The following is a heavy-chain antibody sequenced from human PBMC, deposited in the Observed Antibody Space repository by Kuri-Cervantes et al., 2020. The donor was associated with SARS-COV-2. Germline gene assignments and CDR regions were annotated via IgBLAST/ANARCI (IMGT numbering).Heavy chain of an antibody. CDR2: INSDGSST. CDR1: GFTFSSYW. Sequence: GESLKISCAASGFTFSSYWMHWVRQAPGKGLVWVSRINSDGSSTSYADSVKGRFTISRDNAKNTPYLQMNSLRAEDTALYYCARDLDYNRYYYYYGMDGWGQGTTVTVSS. CDR3: ARDLDYNRYYYYYGMDG. D-gene: IGHD4-11*01. J-gene: IGHJ6*02. V-gene: IGHV3-74*01.